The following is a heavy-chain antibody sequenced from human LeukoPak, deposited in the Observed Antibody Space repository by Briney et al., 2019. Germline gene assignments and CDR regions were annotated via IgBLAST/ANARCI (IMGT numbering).Heavy chain of an antibody. Sequence: PGGSLRLSCVVSGFTFNRCWMNWVRQAPGKGLEWVSVIYSGGSTYYADSVKGRFTISRDNSKNTLYLQMNSLRAEDTAVYYCASSLRRGMIVPFGAFDIWGQGTMVTVSS. D-gene: IGHD3-22*01. CDR2: IYSGGST. J-gene: IGHJ3*02. V-gene: IGHV3-53*01. CDR3: ASSLRRGMIVPFGAFDI. CDR1: GFTFNRCW.